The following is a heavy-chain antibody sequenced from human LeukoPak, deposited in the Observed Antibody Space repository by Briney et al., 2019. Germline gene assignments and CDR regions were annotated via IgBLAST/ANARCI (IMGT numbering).Heavy chain of an antibody. J-gene: IGHJ5*02. CDR2: INPNSGGT. CDR3: ARKPLWANWFDP. Sequence: ASVKVSCKASGYTFTGYYMHWVRQAPGQGLEWMGRINPNSGGTNHAQKFQDRVTMTRDTSISTAYMELSRLRSDDTAVYYCARKPLWANWFDPWGQGTLVTVSS. CDR1: GYTFTGYY. D-gene: IGHD3-16*01. V-gene: IGHV1-2*06.